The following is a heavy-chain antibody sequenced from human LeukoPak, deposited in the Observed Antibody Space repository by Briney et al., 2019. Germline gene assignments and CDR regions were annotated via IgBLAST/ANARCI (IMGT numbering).Heavy chain of an antibody. CDR3: ARARYVNSFYAFDI. CDR1: GGSISSYY. D-gene: IGHD3-9*01. J-gene: IGHJ3*02. V-gene: IGHV4-59*01. Sequence: PSETLSLTCTVSGGSISSYYWSWIRLPPGKGLEWIGYLSKSGNTNYSPSLKSRVTVFGDTSKNQFFLKLSSVTAADTAVYYCARARYVNSFYAFDIWGQGTLVTVSS. CDR2: LSKSGNT.